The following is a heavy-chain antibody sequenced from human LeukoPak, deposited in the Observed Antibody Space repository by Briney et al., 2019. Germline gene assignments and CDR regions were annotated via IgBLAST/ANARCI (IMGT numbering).Heavy chain of an antibody. CDR2: IYHSGST. Sequence: PSETLSLTCTVSGYSISSGYYWGWIRQPPGKGLEWIGSIYHSGSTYYNPSLKSRVTISVDTSKNQFSLKLSSVTAADTAVYYCARRFPSRLTGYSWGQGTLVTVSS. CDR1: GYSISSGYY. J-gene: IGHJ5*02. V-gene: IGHV4-38-2*02. D-gene: IGHD3-9*01. CDR3: ARRFPSRLTGYS.